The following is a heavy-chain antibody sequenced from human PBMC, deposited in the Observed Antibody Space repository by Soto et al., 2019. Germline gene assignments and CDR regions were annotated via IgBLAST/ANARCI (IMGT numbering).Heavy chain of an antibody. Sequence: SETLSLTCIVSGDSISSSGYYWGWVRQPPGRGLEWIGSIYNGGKTYYSPSLESRVTISVDTSRNHVSLNLISVTAADTAVFYCARHKGAYSGPFDYWGQRTMVTVSS. V-gene: IGHV4-39*01. J-gene: IGHJ4*02. CDR1: GDSISSSGYY. CDR3: ARHKGAYSGPFDY. D-gene: IGHD2-15*01. CDR2: IYNGGKT.